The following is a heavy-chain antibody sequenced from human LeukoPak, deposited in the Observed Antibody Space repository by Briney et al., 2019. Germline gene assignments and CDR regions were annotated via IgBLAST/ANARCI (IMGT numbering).Heavy chain of an antibody. CDR3: ARLYSGYDLGYYYYYMDV. Sequence: VASVKVSCKASGYTFTGCYMHWVRQAPGQGLEWMGRINPNSGGTNYAQKFQGRVTMTRDTSISTAYMELSRLRSDDTAVYYCARLYSGYDLGYYYYYMDVWGKGTTVTVSS. J-gene: IGHJ6*03. V-gene: IGHV1-2*06. CDR1: GYTFTGCY. D-gene: IGHD5-12*01. CDR2: INPNSGGT.